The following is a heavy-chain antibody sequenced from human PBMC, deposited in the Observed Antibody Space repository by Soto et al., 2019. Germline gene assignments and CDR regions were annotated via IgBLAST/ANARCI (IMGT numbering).Heavy chain of an antibody. CDR2: IYYSGST. Sequence: QVQLQESGPGLVKPSQTLSLTCTVSGGSISSGGYYWSWIRQHPGKGLEWIGYIYYSGSTYYNPSLKVRVTISVDTCKNQFSVKLSSVTAADTAVYYCARDRIPRENYYDYYGMDVWGQGTAVTVSS. J-gene: IGHJ6*02. CDR1: GGSISSGGYY. CDR3: ARDRIPRENYYDYYGMDV. D-gene: IGHD1-26*01. V-gene: IGHV4-31*03.